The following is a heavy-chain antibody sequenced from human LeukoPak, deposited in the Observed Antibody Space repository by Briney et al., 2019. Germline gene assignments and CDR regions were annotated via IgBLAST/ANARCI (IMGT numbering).Heavy chain of an antibody. D-gene: IGHD3-10*02. CDR2: ISSSGSTI. V-gene: IGHV3-48*04. CDR1: GFTFSSYS. J-gene: IGHJ6*04. CDR3: AELGITMIGGV. Sequence: GGSLRLSCTASGFTFSSYSMNWVRQAPGKGLEWVSYISSSGSTIYYADSVKGRFTISRDNAKNSLYLQMNSLRAEDTAVYYCAELGITMIGGVWGKGTTVTISS.